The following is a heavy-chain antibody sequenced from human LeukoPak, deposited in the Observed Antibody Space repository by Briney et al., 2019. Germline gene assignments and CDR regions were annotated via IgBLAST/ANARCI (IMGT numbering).Heavy chain of an antibody. CDR2: IRTEAYDGAT. V-gene: IGHV3-49*04. J-gene: IGHJ6*03. D-gene: IGHD2/OR15-2a*01. CDR3: TRNFGYYYFYRDV. Sequence: GGSLRLSCADSGFTSCDYALSWVRQAPGKGLEWVGFIRTEAYDGATDYGASVKGRFTISRDDSKNIAYLQMNSLNTEDTAVCYCTRNFGYYYFYRDVWGKGTTVIVSS. CDR1: GFTSCDYA.